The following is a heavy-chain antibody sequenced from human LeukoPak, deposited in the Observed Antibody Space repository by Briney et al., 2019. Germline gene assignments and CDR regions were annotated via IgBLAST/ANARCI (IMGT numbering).Heavy chain of an antibody. CDR2: IKHDGST. V-gene: IGHV4-34*01. CDR1: GGSFSGDF. D-gene: IGHD5-12*01. J-gene: IGHJ4*02. CDR3: ARHTRQWLPFDD. Sequence: SETLSLTCAVYGGSFSGDFWSWLRQSPGKGLEWIGEIKHDGSTTYNPSLESRVTMSLDTSTNQISLEMTSVTAADTAIYYCARHTRQWLPFDDWGQGTQVNVSS.